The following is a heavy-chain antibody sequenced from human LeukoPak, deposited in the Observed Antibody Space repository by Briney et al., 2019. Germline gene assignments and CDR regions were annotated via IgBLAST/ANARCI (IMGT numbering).Heavy chain of an antibody. CDR1: GYTFTSYD. J-gene: IGHJ4*02. V-gene: IGHV1-2*02. CDR2: INPNSGGT. D-gene: IGHD6-19*01. CDR3: ASSSSGSLNY. Sequence: GASVKVSCKASGYTFTSYDINWVRQATGQGLEWMGWINPNSGGTNYAQKFQGRVTMTRDTSISTAYMELSRLRSDDTAVYYCASSSSGSLNYWGQGTLVTVSS.